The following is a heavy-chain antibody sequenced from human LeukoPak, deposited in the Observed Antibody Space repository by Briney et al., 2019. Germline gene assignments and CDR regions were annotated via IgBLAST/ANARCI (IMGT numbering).Heavy chain of an antibody. CDR1: GFTFITYW. V-gene: IGHV3-7*01. CDR2: IKQDGSEK. CDR3: AREGVNYYDSSGYYAVS. Sequence: GGSLRLSCAASGFTFITYWMTWVRQAPGKGLEWVANIKQDGSEKFYVDSVKGRFTISRDNSKNTLYLQMNSLRAEDTAVYYCAREGVNYYDSSGYYAVSWGQGTLVTVSS. J-gene: IGHJ5*02. D-gene: IGHD3-22*01.